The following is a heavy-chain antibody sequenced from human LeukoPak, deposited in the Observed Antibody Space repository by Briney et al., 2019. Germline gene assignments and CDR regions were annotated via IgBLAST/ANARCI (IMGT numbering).Heavy chain of an antibody. CDR2: IYTSGST. CDR1: GGSISSYY. CDR3: ARIGGYCSGGSCYPDIDY. Sequence: SETLSLTCTVSGGSISSYYWSWIRQPAGKGLEWIGRIYTSGSTNYNPSLKSRVTMSVDTSKNQFFLKLSSVTAADTAVYYCARIGGYCSGGSCYPDIDYWGQGTLVTVSS. V-gene: IGHV4-4*07. D-gene: IGHD2-15*01. J-gene: IGHJ4*02.